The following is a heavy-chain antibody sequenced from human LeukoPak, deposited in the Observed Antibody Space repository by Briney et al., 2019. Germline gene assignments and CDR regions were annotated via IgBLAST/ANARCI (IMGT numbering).Heavy chain of an antibody. CDR1: GFTFSGYW. CDR3: ARDSGYGGYFDY. CDR2: IKQDGSEK. Sequence: GGSLRLSCAASGFTFSGYWMSWVRQAPGKGLEWEANIKQDGSEKYYVDSVKGRFTISRDNAKNSLYLQMNSLRAEDTAVYYCARDSGYGGYFDYWGQGTLVTVSS. V-gene: IGHV3-7*01. J-gene: IGHJ4*02. D-gene: IGHD5-12*01.